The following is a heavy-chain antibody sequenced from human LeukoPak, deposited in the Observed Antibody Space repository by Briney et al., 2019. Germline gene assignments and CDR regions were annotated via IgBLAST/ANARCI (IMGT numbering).Heavy chain of an antibody. V-gene: IGHV4-34*01. CDR2: INHSGST. Sequence: SETLSLTCAVYGGSLSGYYWSWIRQPPGKGLEWIGEINHSGSTNYNPSLKSRVTISVDTSKNQFSLKLSSVTAADTAVYYCARGPLLSDYYYYYGMDVWGQGTTVTVSS. CDR1: GGSLSGYY. J-gene: IGHJ6*02. CDR3: ARGPLLSDYYYYYGMDV. D-gene: IGHD2-15*01.